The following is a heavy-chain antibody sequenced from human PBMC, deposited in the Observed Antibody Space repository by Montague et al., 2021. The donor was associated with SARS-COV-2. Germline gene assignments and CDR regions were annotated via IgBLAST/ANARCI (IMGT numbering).Heavy chain of an antibody. CDR2: VHYTGST. V-gene: IGHV4-59*01. Sequence: SETLSLTCEVSGDSTSSYYWSWIRQSPGKGLEWIGYVHYTGSTEYNPSLKTRVTLPLDTPRNHFSLKLRSVTAADTAVYYCARAQNTCFIANCVNYFEVWGLGALVTVSS. CDR1: GDSTSSYY. CDR3: ARAQNTCFIANCVNYFEV. D-gene: IGHD1-1*01. J-gene: IGHJ4*02.